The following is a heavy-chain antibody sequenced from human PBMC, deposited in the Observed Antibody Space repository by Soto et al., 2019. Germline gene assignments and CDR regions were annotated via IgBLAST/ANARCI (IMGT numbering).Heavy chain of an antibody. V-gene: IGHV4-39*01. J-gene: IGHJ3*02. Sequence: SETLSLTCTVSGGSISSSSYYWGWIRQPPGKGLEWIGSIYYSGSTNYNPSLKSRVTISVDTSKNQFSLKLSSVTAADTAVYYCARHFSGYDAFDIWGQGTMVTVSS. CDR3: ARHFSGYDAFDI. D-gene: IGHD3-10*01. CDR2: IYYSGST. CDR1: GGSISSSSYY.